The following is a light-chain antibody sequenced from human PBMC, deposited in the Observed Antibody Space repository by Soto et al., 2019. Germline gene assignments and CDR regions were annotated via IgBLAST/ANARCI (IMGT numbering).Light chain of an antibody. CDR2: GAS. Sequence: EIVLTQSPGTLSLSPWEGATLSCRASQSVSSSYLAWYQQKPGQAPRLLIYGASSRATGIPDRFSGSGSGTDFTLTISRLEPEDFAVYYCQQSYRKTFGQGTKVDIK. CDR3: QQSYRKT. CDR1: QSVSSSY. J-gene: IGKJ1*01. V-gene: IGKV3-20*01.